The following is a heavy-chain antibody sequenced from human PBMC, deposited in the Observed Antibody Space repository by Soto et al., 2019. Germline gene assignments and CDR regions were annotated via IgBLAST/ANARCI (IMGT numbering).Heavy chain of an antibody. V-gene: IGHV3-48*03. CDR3: ARGNSPVNVY. J-gene: IGHJ4*02. CDR2: ITSSGSTT. Sequence: GGSLRLSCAASGFTFSSYEMNWVRQAPGKGLEWISYITSSGSTTYYADSVKGRFTISRDNAKNSLYLQMNSLRADDTAVYYCARGNSPVNVYWGQGTLVTVSS. D-gene: IGHD3-16*02. CDR1: GFTFSSYE.